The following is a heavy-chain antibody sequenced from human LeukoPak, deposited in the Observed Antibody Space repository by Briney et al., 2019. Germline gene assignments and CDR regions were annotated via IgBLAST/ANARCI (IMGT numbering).Heavy chain of an antibody. CDR3: ARGGNGGTIVIEGY. J-gene: IGHJ4*02. Sequence: PGGSLRLSCVASGFTFSTYWMSWVRQAPGTGLEWVANINQDGVEKYYADSVKGRFTISRDNAKNSLYLQMSSLTAEDTAVYYCARGGNGGTIVIEGYWGQGNLVTVSS. CDR2: INQDGVEK. D-gene: IGHD1/OR15-1a*01. CDR1: GFTFSTYW. V-gene: IGHV3-7*01.